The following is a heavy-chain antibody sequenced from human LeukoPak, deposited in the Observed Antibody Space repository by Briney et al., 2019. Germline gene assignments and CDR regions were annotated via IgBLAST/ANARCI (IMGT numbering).Heavy chain of an antibody. D-gene: IGHD6-13*01. CDR3: ARDSSSSWYYFDY. Sequence: ASVNVSCTASGYTFTGYYMHWVRQAPGQGLEWMGWINPNSGGTNYAQKFQGRVTMTRDTSISTAYMELSRLRSDDTAVYYCARDSSSSWYYFDYWGQGTLVTVSS. J-gene: IGHJ4*02. CDR2: INPNSGGT. CDR1: GYTFTGYY. V-gene: IGHV1-2*02.